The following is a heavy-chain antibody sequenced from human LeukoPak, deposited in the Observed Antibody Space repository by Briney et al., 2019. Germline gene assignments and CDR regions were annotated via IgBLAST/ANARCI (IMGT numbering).Heavy chain of an antibody. V-gene: IGHV3-11*01. CDR3: ARAPCSGGSCYLPYYYGMDV. J-gene: IGHJ6*02. CDR1: GFTFSDYY. Sequence: GGSLRLSCAASGFTFSDYYMSWIRQAPGKGLEWVSYISSSGGTIYYADSVKGRFTISRDNAKNSLYLQMNSLRAEDTAVYYCARAPCSGGSCYLPYYYGMDVWGQGTTVTVSS. D-gene: IGHD2-15*01. CDR2: ISSSGGTI.